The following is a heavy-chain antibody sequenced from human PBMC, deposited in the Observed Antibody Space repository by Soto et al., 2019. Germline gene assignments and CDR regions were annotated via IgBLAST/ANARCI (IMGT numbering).Heavy chain of an antibody. CDR2: ISGYNGNT. J-gene: IGHJ4*02. Sequence: ASVKVSCKASGYTFTSNGISWVRQAPGQGLEWMGWISGYNGNTNYAQKFQGRVTMTTDSYTSTAYMELRGLRSDDTAVYFCARDSAGYCTNGVCYFAYWGKGTLVTVSS. V-gene: IGHV1-18*04. CDR1: GYTFTSNG. CDR3: ARDSAGYCTNGVCYFAY. D-gene: IGHD2-8*01.